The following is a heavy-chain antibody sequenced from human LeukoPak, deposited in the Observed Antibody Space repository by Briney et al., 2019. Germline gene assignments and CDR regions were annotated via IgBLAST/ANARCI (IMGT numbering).Heavy chain of an antibody. J-gene: IGHJ1*01. V-gene: IGHV4-34*01. Sequence: SETLSLTCAVYGGSFSGYYWSWIRQPPGKGLEWIGEINHSGSTNYNPSLKSRVTISVDTPKNQFSLKLSSVTAADTAVYYCARGHSGWFAEYFQHWGQGTLVTVSS. D-gene: IGHD6-19*01. CDR3: ARGHSGWFAEYFQH. CDR2: INHSGST. CDR1: GGSFSGYY.